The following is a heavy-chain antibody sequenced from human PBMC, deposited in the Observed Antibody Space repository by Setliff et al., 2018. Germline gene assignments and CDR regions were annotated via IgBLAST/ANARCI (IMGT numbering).Heavy chain of an antibody. CDR1: GGSISSSSYY. Sequence: SCTVSGGSISSSSYYWGWIRQPPGKGLEWIRSVYYSGTAKYDPSLESRAIMSVDASKNQISLKLNSVTAADTAVYYCAKGGTYRYFDFWGQGALVTVSS. V-gene: IGHV4-39*07. J-gene: IGHJ4*02. CDR2: VYYSGTA. CDR3: AKGGTYRYFDF. D-gene: IGHD1-26*01.